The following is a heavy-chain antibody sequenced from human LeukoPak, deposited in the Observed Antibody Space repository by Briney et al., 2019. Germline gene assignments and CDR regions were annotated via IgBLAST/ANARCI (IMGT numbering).Heavy chain of an antibody. J-gene: IGHJ4*02. CDR1: GFTFSSYW. V-gene: IGHV3-7*01. CDR2: INGDGSEK. D-gene: IGHD3-10*01. CDR3: ARGTSGSYDY. Sequence: PGGSLRLSCAASGFTFSSYWMSWARQAPGKGLEWVAIINGDGSEKLYVDSVKGRFTTSRDNAENSLYLQTNSLRAEDTAVYYCARGTSGSYDYWGQGTLVTVSS.